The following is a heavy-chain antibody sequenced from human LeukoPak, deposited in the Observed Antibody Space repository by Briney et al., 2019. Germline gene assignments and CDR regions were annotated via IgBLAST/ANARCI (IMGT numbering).Heavy chain of an antibody. D-gene: IGHD3/OR15-3a*01. V-gene: IGHV4-39*01. CDR1: GVSISSSNSY. J-gene: IGHJ4*02. CDR2: IYYTRNT. Sequence: SETLSLTCTVSGVSISSSNSYWGWIRQPPGKGLEWIGSIYYTRNTYYNASLKSRVTISIDTSKNQISLRLTSVTATDTAMYYCARQTGSGLFTLPGGQGTLVTVSS. CDR3: ARQTGSGLFTLP.